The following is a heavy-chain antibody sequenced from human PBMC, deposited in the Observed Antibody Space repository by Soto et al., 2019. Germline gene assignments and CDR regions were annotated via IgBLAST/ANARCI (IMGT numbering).Heavy chain of an antibody. CDR2: IYYSGST. CDR3: ARFVVPAAMYYYYYMDV. J-gene: IGHJ6*03. D-gene: IGHD2-2*01. Sequence: SETLSLTCPVSGVSISSYYWSWIRQPPGKGLEWIGYIYYSGSTNYNPSLKSRVTISVDTSKNQFSLKLSSVTAADTAVYYCARFVVPAAMYYYYYMDVWGKGTTVTVSS. V-gene: IGHV4-59*01. CDR1: GVSISSYY.